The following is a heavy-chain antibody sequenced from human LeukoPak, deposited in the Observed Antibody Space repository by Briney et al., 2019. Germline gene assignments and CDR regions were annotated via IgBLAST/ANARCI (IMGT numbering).Heavy chain of an antibody. Sequence: VASVKVSCKASGYAFSGSYLHWVRQAPGQGLEWMGWINPKSGGTNYAQKFQGRVTMTRDTSINTGYMELSGLTFDDTAVYYCARDHGSSGWYAHYFDYWGQGTLVTVSS. CDR3: ARDHGSSGWYAHYFDY. CDR2: INPKSGGT. J-gene: IGHJ4*02. D-gene: IGHD6-19*01. CDR1: GYAFSGSY. V-gene: IGHV1-2*02.